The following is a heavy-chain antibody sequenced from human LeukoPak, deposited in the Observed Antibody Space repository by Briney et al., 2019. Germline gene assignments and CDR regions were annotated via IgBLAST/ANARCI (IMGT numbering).Heavy chain of an antibody. D-gene: IGHD3-16*01. CDR3: AREFEGSASGAGY. CDR1: GFTVSSNH. CDR2: MSVSSGLI. V-gene: IGHV3-21*01. Sequence: GGSLRLSCAASGFTVSSNHMNWVRQAPGKGLEWVSSMSVSSGLIYYADSVKGRFTVSRDNAKNSLYLQMNSLRADDTAVYYCAREFEGSASGAGYWGRGTLVTVSS. J-gene: IGHJ4*02.